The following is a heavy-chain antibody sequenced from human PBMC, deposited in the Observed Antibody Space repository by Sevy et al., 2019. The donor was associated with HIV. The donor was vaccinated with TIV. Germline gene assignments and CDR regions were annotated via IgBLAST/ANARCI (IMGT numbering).Heavy chain of an antibody. D-gene: IGHD5-12*01. CDR1: GFIFSSYE. CDR3: AREGGYTDQGMDV. CDR2: ISSDSSRI. J-gene: IGHJ6*02. Sequence: GGSLRLSCAASGFIFSSYEMNWVRQAPGKGLEWVSYISSDSSRIYYADSVKGRFTISRDNAKNSLYVQMNRLRAEDTAVYYCAREGGYTDQGMDVWGQGTTVTVSS. V-gene: IGHV3-48*01.